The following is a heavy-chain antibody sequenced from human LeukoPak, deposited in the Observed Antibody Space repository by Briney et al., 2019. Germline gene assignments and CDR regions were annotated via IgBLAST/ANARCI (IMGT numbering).Heavy chain of an antibody. CDR1: GYRFTNYW. CDR2: INPSNSDT. Sequence: GESLKISCKVSGYRFTNYWIVWVRQMPGKGLEGMGIINPSNSDTRYSPSFKGQVTISVDESISAAFLQWTRLEASDTAIFCCARRQYTGDRGGWFDPWGQGTLVTVSS. D-gene: IGHD7-27*01. V-gene: IGHV5-51*01. J-gene: IGHJ5*02. CDR3: ARRQYTGDRGGWFDP.